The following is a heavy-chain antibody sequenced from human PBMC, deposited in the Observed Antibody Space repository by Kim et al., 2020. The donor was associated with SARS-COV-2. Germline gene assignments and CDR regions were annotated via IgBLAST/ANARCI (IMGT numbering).Heavy chain of an antibody. CDR2: ISSDGEDK. Sequence: GGSLRLSCASSGMSFSRFGMHWVRQAPGKGLEWVGVISSDGEDKYYAESLKGRFTISRENSKNTLYLEMNSLRVEDTAVYYCAKARRYDSSGYYYEPHSYYYGRDVWGQGTTVIVS. J-gene: IGHJ6*02. D-gene: IGHD3-22*01. CDR3: AKARRYDSSGYYYEPHSYYYGRDV. V-gene: IGHV3-30*18. CDR1: GMSFSRFG.